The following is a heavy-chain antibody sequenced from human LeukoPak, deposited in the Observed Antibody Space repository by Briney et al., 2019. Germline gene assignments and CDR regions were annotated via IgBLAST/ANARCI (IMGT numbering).Heavy chain of an antibody. CDR1: GFTVSSNY. V-gene: IGHV3-53*01. Sequence: GGSLRLSCAASGFTVSSNYMSWVRQAPGKGLEWVSVIYSGGSTYYAASVKGRFTISRDNSKNTLYLQMSSLRAEDTAVYYCAREVSGWYYFDYWGQGTLVTVSS. CDR3: AREVSGWYYFDY. D-gene: IGHD6-19*01. CDR2: IYSGGST. J-gene: IGHJ4*02.